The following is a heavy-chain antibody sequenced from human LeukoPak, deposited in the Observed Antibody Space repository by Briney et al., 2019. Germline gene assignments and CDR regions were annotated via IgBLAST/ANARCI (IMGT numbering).Heavy chain of an antibody. CDR3: ARLYGDYDY. CDR2: IYYSAST. Sequence: SETLSLTCTVSGGSISSSSYYWGWIRQPPGKGLEWIGSIYYSASTSSHPSLKSRVTISVATSKNQFSLKLSSVTAADAAVYYCARLYGDYDYWGQGTLVTVSS. CDR1: GGSISSSSYY. J-gene: IGHJ4*02. D-gene: IGHD4-17*01. V-gene: IGHV4-39*07.